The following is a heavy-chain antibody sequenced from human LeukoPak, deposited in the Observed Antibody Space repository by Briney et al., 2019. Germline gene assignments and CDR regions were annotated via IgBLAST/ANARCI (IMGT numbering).Heavy chain of an antibody. D-gene: IGHD2-21*01. V-gene: IGHV4-39*01. CDR3: ARRRVRLNWFDP. Sequence: PSETLSLTCTVSGGSISSSSYYWGWIRQPPGTGLEWIGSIYYSGSTYYNPSLKSRVTISVDTSKNQFSLKLSSVTAADTAVYYCARRRVRLNWFDPWGQGTLVTVSS. CDR1: GGSISSSSYY. J-gene: IGHJ5*02. CDR2: IYYSGST.